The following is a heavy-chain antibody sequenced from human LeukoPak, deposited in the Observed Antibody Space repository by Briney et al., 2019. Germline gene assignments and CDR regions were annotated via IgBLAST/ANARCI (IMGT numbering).Heavy chain of an antibody. CDR1: GFTFSNYG. D-gene: IGHD4-17*01. CDR3: AKVGHGDYYLDY. J-gene: IGHJ4*02. V-gene: IGHV3-33*06. CDR2: IWCDGSNK. Sequence: GRSLRLSCAASGFTFSNYGMDWVRQAPGKGLEWVAVIWCDGSNKYYADSVKGRFTISRDNSKNTLYLQMNSLRAEDTAVYYCAKVGHGDYYLDYWGQGTLVTVSS.